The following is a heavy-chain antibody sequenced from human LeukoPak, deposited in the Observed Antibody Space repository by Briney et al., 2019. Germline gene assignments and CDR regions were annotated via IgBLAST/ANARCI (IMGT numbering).Heavy chain of an antibody. V-gene: IGHV3-21*01. J-gene: IGHJ4*02. CDR3: ARVSREKQSILIDY. Sequence: PGGSLRLSCAASGFTFSSYSMNWVRQAPGKGLEWVSSISSSSSYIYYADSVKGRFTISRDNAKNSLYLQMNSLRAEDTAVYYCARVSREKQSILIDYWGQGTLVTVSS. CDR2: ISSSSSYI. D-gene: IGHD6-19*01. CDR1: GFTFSSYS.